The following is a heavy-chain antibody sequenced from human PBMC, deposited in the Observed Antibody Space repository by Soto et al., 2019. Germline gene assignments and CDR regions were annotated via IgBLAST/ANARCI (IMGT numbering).Heavy chain of an antibody. CDR2: IYHSGST. J-gene: IGHJ6*02. V-gene: IGHV4-4*02. CDR3: ARLPVAQQLLGYCYYYGMDV. D-gene: IGHD6-13*01. Sequence: SETLSLTCAVSGGSISSSNWWSWVRQPPGKGLEWIGEIYHSGSTNYNPSLKSRVTISVDKSKNQFSLKLSSVTAADTAVYYCARLPVAQQLLGYCYYYGMDVWGQGTTVTVS. CDR1: GGSISSSNW.